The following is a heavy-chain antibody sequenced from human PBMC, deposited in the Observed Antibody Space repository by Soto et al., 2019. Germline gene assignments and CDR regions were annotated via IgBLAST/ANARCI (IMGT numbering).Heavy chain of an antibody. V-gene: IGHV1-69*01. CDR2: IIPMFGTA. CDR3: ARDLDYYGSGNYYNRIDY. D-gene: IGHD3-10*01. J-gene: IGHJ4*02. CDR1: GGPFSDYA. Sequence: QVQLVQSGAEVKKPGSSVKVSCKVSGGPFSDYAVSWVRQAPGQGVEWMGGIIPMFGTANYAQKFQGTVTITADESTTTAYMELSSLRSEDMAVYYCARDLDYYGSGNYYNRIDYWGQGTLVTVSS.